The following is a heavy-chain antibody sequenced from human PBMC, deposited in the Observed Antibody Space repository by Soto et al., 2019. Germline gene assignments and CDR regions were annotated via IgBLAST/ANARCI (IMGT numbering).Heavy chain of an antibody. J-gene: IGHJ6*03. D-gene: IGHD6-13*01. CDR2: IYYSGST. Sequence: ASETLSLTCTVSCCSISNISYYWGWIRQPPGKGLEWIGSIYYSGSTYYNPSLKSRVTISVDTSKNQFPLKLSSVTAADTAVYYCARLYSSSWYFYCYYMDVWGKGTTVTVSS. CDR3: ARLYSSSWYFYCYYMDV. CDR1: CCSISNISYY. V-gene: IGHV4-39*01.